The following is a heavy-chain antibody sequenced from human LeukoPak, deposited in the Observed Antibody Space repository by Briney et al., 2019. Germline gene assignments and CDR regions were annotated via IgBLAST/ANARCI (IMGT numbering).Heavy chain of an antibody. CDR1: AFTLSNYS. CDR2: ISSSSRTI. J-gene: IGHJ6*02. D-gene: IGHD3-3*01. CDR3: ARLFWNGYYPISFDHYYGMDV. Sequence: SGGSLRLSCAASAFTLSNYSMAWVRQAPGKGLEWIPYISSSSRTIYYADSVKGRFTISRDNAKNSLSVQMTTLRAEDTAVYYCARLFWNGYYPISFDHYYGMDVWGQGTTVTVSS. V-gene: IGHV3-48*01.